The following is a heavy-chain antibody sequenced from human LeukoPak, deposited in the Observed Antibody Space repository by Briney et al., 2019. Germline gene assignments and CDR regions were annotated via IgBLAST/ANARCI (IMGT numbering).Heavy chain of an antibody. CDR1: GGSFSGYY. CDR2: IYYSGST. D-gene: IGHD4-11*01. V-gene: IGHV4-59*01. CDR3: ARDRVRGNSNPYFDY. Sequence: SETLSLTCAVYGGSFSGYYWSWIRQPPGKGLEWIGYIYYSGSTNYNPSLKSRVTISVDTSRNQFSLKLSSVTAADTAVYYCARDRVRGNSNPYFDYWGQGTLVTVSS. J-gene: IGHJ4*02.